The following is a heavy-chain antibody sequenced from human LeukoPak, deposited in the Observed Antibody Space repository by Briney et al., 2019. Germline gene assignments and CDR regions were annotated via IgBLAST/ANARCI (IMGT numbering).Heavy chain of an antibody. CDR2: INYGGSEK. J-gene: IGHJ6*02. CDR3: DCCVPLCVGEEASLYYYGIEV. Sequence: GRSLRLSRAASGFTFSRYCMTWVRQAPGKGLEWVANINYGGSEKYYAESLKGRFTISRDNANNSLSLQMNTLRGEDTAVYYRDCCVPLCVGEEASLYYYGIEVWGHGSSVTVS. V-gene: IGHV3-7*02. CDR1: GFTFSRYC. D-gene: IGHD2-2*01.